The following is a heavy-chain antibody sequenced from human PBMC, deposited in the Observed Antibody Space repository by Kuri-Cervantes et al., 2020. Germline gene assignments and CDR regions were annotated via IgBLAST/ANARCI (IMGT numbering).Heavy chain of an antibody. J-gene: IGHJ4*02. D-gene: IGHD6-19*01. CDR2: INSDGSSI. V-gene: IGHV3-74*03. CDR3: AGITGWYAY. Sequence: GESLKISCAASGFSFSSYWMHWVRQAPGKGLVWVSRINSDGSSITYADSVKGRFTISRDNAKNSLYLQMNSLRAEDTAVYYCAGITGWYAYWGQGTLVTVSS. CDR1: GFSFSSYW.